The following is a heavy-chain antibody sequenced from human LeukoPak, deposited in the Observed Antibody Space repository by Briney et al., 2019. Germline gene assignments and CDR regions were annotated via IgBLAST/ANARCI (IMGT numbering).Heavy chain of an antibody. CDR1: GFSISSYA. J-gene: IGHJ4*02. CDR2: ISGSGGST. Sequence: GGSLRLSCAASGFSISSYAMSWVRQAPGQGLEWVSAISGSGGSTFYADSVKGRFTISRDNSKDTLYLQMNSLRAEDTAVYYCAKSKDRYGLFFFDYWGQGTLVTVSS. D-gene: IGHD5-18*01. CDR3: AKSKDRYGLFFFDY. V-gene: IGHV3-23*01.